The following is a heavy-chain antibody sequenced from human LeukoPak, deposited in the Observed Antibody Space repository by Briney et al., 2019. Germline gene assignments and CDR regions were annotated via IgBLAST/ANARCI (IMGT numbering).Heavy chain of an antibody. Sequence: PGGSLRLSCAASGFTFSSYGMHWVRQAPGKGLEWVAVIWYDGSNKYYADSVKGRFTISRDNSKNTLYLQMNSLRAEDTAVYYCAKSDDYGDYGTSDYWGQGTLATVSS. CDR1: GFTFSSYG. J-gene: IGHJ4*02. CDR2: IWYDGSNK. V-gene: IGHV3-33*06. D-gene: IGHD4-17*01. CDR3: AKSDDYGDYGTSDY.